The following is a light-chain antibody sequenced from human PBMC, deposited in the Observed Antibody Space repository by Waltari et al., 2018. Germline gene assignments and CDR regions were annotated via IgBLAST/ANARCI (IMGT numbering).Light chain of an antibody. CDR3: LQNYYHPCT. J-gene: IGKJ1*01. Sequence: AIQMTQSPSSLSPSVGDRVTITCRASQVIRNALGWYQQQPGKAPKLLNYSASSVKSGLPSRFRGSASGTYITTTISSLQPEDVATYYQLQNYYHPCTFGQGTQVEIE. V-gene: IGKV1-6*01. CDR2: SAS. CDR1: QVIRNA.